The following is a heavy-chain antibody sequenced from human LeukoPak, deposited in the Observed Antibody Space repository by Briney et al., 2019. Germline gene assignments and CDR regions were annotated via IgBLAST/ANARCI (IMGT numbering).Heavy chain of an antibody. J-gene: IGHJ5*02. CDR1: GYTFTGYY. CDR3: ARTNDLPGYNWFDP. Sequence: ASVKVSCKASGYTFTGYYMHWVRQAPGQGLEWMGWINPNSGGTNYVQKFQGRVTMTRDTSISTAYMELSRLRSDDTAVYYCARTNDLPGYNWFDPWGQGTLVTVSS. D-gene: IGHD3-3*01. V-gene: IGHV1-2*02. CDR2: INPNSGGT.